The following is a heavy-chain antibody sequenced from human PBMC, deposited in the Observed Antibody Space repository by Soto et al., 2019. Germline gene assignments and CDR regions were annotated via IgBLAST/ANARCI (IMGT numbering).Heavy chain of an antibody. CDR1: AFTFSDFE. V-gene: IGHV3-48*03. CDR2: ITSSSYTI. J-gene: IGHJ3*02. Sequence: GGSLRLSGVASAFTFSDFEMNWVRHAPGKGLEWISRITSSSYTIYYGDSVKGRFTVSRGNAKNSLYLQMDSLRPEDTAAYYSAREHDGILGSHDAFDTWGQGTTV. CDR3: AREHDGILGSHDAFDT. D-gene: IGHD3-3*02.